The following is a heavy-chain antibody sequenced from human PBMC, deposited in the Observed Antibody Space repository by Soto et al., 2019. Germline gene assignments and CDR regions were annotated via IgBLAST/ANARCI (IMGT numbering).Heavy chain of an antibody. J-gene: IGHJ6*02. CDR1: GFTFSNAW. Sequence: EVPLVESGGGLVQPGGSLRLSCAASGFTFSNAWMSWVRQAPGKGLEWVGRIKTKTDGGTTDYAAPVKGRFTISRDDSKNTLYLQMNSLKTEDTAVYYCTTGVTSRGMDVWGQGTTVTVSS. CDR2: IKTKTDGGTT. CDR3: TTGVTSRGMDV. D-gene: IGHD2-21*02. V-gene: IGHV3-15*01.